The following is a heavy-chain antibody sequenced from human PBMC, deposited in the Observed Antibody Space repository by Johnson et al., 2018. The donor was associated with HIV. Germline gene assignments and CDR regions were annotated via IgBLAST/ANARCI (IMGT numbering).Heavy chain of an antibody. V-gene: IGHV3-30*03. CDR2: ISYDGSNQ. CDR1: GFAVSSNY. J-gene: IGHJ3*02. Sequence: QVQLVESGGGLVQPGGSLRLSCAASGFAVSSNYMSWVRQAPGKGLEWVAVISYDGSNQYYADSVKGRFTISRDNSKNTVFLQMNSLRPEDTAVYYCAREELEPDVFDIWGQGTMVTVSS. D-gene: IGHD1-1*01. CDR3: AREELEPDVFDI.